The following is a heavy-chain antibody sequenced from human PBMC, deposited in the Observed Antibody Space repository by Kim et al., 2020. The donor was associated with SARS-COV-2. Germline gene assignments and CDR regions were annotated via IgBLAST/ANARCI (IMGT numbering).Heavy chain of an antibody. D-gene: IGHD3-22*01. V-gene: IGHV4-31*03. Sequence: SETLSLTCTVSGGSISSGRYYWSWIRQHPGKGLEWIGYIYYSGSTYYNPSLKSRVTISVDTPKNQFTLKLSSVTAADTAVYYCAMARTPMVVVVINAFDIWGQGTMVTVSS. CDR2: IYYSGST. CDR3: AMARTPMVVVVINAFDI. J-gene: IGHJ3*02. CDR1: GGSISSGRYY.